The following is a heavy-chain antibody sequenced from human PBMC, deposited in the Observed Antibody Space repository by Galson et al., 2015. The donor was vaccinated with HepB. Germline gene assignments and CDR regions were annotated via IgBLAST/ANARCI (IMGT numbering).Heavy chain of an antibody. Sequence: SVKVSCKASGYTFSIYGFIWVRQAPGQGLEWMGWISAFNGKTNYAQMLQDRVTITTDTSASTAYMELRSLRSDDTAVYYCARGSYDSSGYYFRSFDPWGQGTLVTVSS. CDR2: ISAFNGKT. CDR3: ARGSYDSSGYYFRSFDP. D-gene: IGHD3-22*01. CDR1: GYTFSIYG. J-gene: IGHJ5*02. V-gene: IGHV1-18*04.